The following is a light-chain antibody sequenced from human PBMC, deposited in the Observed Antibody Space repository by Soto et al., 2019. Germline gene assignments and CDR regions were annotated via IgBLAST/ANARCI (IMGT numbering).Light chain of an antibody. J-gene: IGKJ5*01. CDR1: QSVGNN. CDR2: GAF. Sequence: EVVLTQSPATLSVSPGERATLSCRTSQSVGNNLAWYQQKPGQAPRLLMYGAFIRAPGLPVRFRGTGSGTEFTLTISGLQSEDVALYYCQQSFTTPSFGQGTRLEIK. CDR3: QQSFTTPS. V-gene: IGKV3-15*01.